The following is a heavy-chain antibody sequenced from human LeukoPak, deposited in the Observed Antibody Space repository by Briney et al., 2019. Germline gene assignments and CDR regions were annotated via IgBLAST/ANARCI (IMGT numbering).Heavy chain of an antibody. CDR2: ISAYNGNT. CDR3: ARVEVGGTTGTLNDY. D-gene: IGHD1-1*01. CDR1: GYTFTSYG. Sequence: GASVKVSCKASGYTFTSYGISWVRQAPGQGLEWMGLISAYNGNTNYAQKLQGRVTMTTDTSTSTAYMELRSLRSDDTAVYYCARVEVGGTTGTLNDYWGQGTLVTVSS. V-gene: IGHV1-18*04. J-gene: IGHJ4*02.